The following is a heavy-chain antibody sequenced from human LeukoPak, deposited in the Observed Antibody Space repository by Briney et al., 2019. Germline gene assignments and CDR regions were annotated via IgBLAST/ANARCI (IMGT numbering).Heavy chain of an antibody. D-gene: IGHD5-18*01. V-gene: IGHV1-69*13. CDR3: ARGEVVDTAGEAFDI. CDR1: RGTFSSYA. CDR2: IIPIFGTA. Sequence: GASVKVSCKASRGTFSSYAISWVRQDPGQGLEWMGGIIPIFGTANYAQKFQGRVTTNADESTSTAYMELSSLRSEDTAVYYCARGEVVDTAGEAFDIWGQGTMVTVSS. J-gene: IGHJ3*02.